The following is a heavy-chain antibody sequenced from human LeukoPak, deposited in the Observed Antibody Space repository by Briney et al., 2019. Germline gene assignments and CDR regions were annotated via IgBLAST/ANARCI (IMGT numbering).Heavy chain of an antibody. CDR2: IKQDGSEK. D-gene: IGHD7-27*01. CDR1: GFTFSSYW. Sequence: GGSLRLSCAASGFTFSSYWMSWVRQAPGKGLEWVANIKQDGSEKYYVDSVKGRFTISRDNAKNSLYLQMNSLRAEDTAVYYRARDRSKTSGEPLDYWGQGTLVTVSS. V-gene: IGHV3-7*01. CDR3: ARDRSKTSGEPLDY. J-gene: IGHJ4*02.